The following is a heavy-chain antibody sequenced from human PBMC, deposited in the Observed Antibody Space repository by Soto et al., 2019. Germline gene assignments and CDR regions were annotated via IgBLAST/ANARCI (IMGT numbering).Heavy chain of an antibody. CDR2: IYSGGSA. Sequence: GGSLRLSCAASGFTVSSNYMSWVRPAPGKGLEWVSVIYSGGSAYYADSVKGRFTISRDNSKNTLDLQMNSLRAEDTAVYYCARHGYSYGGGYFDYWGQGTLVTVSS. CDR3: ARHGYSYGGGYFDY. V-gene: IGHV3-66*04. J-gene: IGHJ4*02. D-gene: IGHD5-18*01. CDR1: GFTVSSNY.